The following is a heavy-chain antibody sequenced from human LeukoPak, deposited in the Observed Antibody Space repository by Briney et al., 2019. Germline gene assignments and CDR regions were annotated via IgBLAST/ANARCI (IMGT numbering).Heavy chain of an antibody. CDR1: RFTSCGSA. CDR2: IRSKANSYAT. V-gene: IGHV3-73*01. CDR3: TRHVDRGYYGSGTCMDV. J-gene: IGHJ6*02. D-gene: IGHD3-10*01. Sequence: GGSLRLSCAPSRFTSCGSATHWVRQASGKRLERVGRIRSKANSYATAYAASVKGRFTISRDDSKNTAYLQMNSLKTEDTAVYYCTRHVDRGYYGSGTCMDVWGQGTTVTVSS.